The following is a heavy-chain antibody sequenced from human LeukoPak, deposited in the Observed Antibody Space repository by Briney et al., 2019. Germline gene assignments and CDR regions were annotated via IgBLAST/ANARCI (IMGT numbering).Heavy chain of an antibody. CDR1: GYTFSSYG. CDR3: ARDNRYFDY. CDR2: ISGYNGIT. J-gene: IGHJ4*02. V-gene: IGHV1-18*01. Sequence: ASVKVSCKASGYTFSSYGISWVRQAPGQGLEWMGWISGYNGITNYAQKLQGRVTMTTDTSTSTAFMELRSLRSDDTAVYYCARDNRYFDYWGQGTLVTVSS.